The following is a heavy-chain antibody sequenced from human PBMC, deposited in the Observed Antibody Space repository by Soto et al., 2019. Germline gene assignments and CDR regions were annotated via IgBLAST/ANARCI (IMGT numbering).Heavy chain of an antibody. CDR2: INPSGGST. D-gene: IGHD3-10*01. Sequence: GASVSSCKASGYTFTSYYMHWVRQAPGQGLEWMGIINPSGGSTSYAQKFQGRVTMTRDTSTSTVYMELSSLRSEDTAVYYCARDGGRLLWFGELSNGPPYYYYYGMDVWGQGTTVTVS. CDR3: ARDGGRLLWFGELSNGPPYYYYYGMDV. J-gene: IGHJ6*02. V-gene: IGHV1-46*01. CDR1: GYTFTSYY.